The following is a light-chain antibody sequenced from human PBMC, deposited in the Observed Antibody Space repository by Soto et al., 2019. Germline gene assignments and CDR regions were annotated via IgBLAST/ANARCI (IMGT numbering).Light chain of an antibody. J-gene: IGKJ4*01. V-gene: IGKV3-20*01. Sequence: EIVLTQSTGTLSLSPGERATLSCRASQSVSSSYLAWYQQKPGQAPRLLIYGASSRATGIPDRFSGSGSGTDFTLTISRLEPEDFAVYYCQQYGSSPALTFGGGTKVDI. CDR3: QQYGSSPALT. CDR1: QSVSSSY. CDR2: GAS.